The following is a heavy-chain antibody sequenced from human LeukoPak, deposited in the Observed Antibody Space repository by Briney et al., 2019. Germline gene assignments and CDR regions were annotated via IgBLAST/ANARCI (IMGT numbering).Heavy chain of an antibody. Sequence: PGRSLRLSCAASGFTFDDYAMPWVRQAPGKGLEWVSGISWNSGSIGYADSVKGRFTISRHNSKNTLYLQMNSLRAEDTAVYYCARARVVPAAIGVRQGDYYGMDVWGQGTTVTVSS. CDR2: ISWNSGSI. CDR3: ARARVVPAAIGVRQGDYYGMDV. J-gene: IGHJ6*02. CDR1: GFTFDDYA. D-gene: IGHD2-2*01. V-gene: IGHV3-9*01.